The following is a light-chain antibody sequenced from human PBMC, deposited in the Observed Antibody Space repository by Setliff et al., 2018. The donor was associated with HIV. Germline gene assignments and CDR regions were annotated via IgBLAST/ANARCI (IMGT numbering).Light chain of an antibody. CDR1: SSDVGAYNY. V-gene: IGLV2-8*01. CDR3: SSYGGNNNKV. CDR2: EVS. J-gene: IGLJ1*01. Sequence: ALTQPPSASGSPGQSVTISCTGASSDVGAYNYVSWYQQHPGKAPKLMIYEVSKRPSGVPDRFSGSKSGNTASLTVSGLQAEDEADYYCSSYGGNNNKVFGTGTQV.